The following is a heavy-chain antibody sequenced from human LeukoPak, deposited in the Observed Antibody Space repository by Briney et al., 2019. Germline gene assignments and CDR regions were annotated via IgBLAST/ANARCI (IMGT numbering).Heavy chain of an antibody. CDR2: ISTSSSYI. CDR3: AELGITMIGGV. D-gene: IGHD3-10*02. V-gene: IGHV3-21*01. CDR1: GFTFSSYS. Sequence: GSLRLSCTASGFTFSSYSMNWVRQAPGKGLEWVSSISTSSSYIYYADSVKGRFTISRDNAKNSLYLQMNSLRAEDTAVYYCAELGITMIGGVWGKGTTVTISS. J-gene: IGHJ6*04.